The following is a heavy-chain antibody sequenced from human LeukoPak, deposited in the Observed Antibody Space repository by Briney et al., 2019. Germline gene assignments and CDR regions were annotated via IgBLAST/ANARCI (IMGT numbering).Heavy chain of an antibody. J-gene: IGHJ2*01. V-gene: IGHV3-30*04. CDR1: GFTFSSYA. CDR2: ISYDGSNK. Sequence: GGSLRLSCAASGFTFSSYAMHWVRQAPGKGLEWVAVISYDGSNKYYADSVKGRFTISRDTSKNILFLQMNTLRAEDTAIYHCAKDRTVGASYWYFDLWGRGTLVTVSS. D-gene: IGHD1-26*01. CDR3: AKDRTVGASYWYFDL.